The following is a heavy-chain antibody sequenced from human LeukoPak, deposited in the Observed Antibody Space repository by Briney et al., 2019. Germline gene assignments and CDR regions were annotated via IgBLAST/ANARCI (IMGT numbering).Heavy chain of an antibody. D-gene: IGHD3-16*01. J-gene: IGHJ4*02. V-gene: IGHV3-23*01. Sequence: TGGSLRLSCAASGFTFSSYWMHWVRQVPGKGLEWVSAISGSGGSTYYADSVKGRFAISRDNSKNTLYLQMNSLRAEDTAVYYCAKFFYDYVWGSYYDTWGQGTLVTVSS. CDR3: AKFFYDYVWGSYYDT. CDR1: GFTFSSYW. CDR2: ISGSGGST.